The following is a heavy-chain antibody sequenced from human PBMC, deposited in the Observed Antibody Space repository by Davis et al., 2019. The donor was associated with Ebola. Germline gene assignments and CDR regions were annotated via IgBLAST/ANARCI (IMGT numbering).Heavy chain of an antibody. CDR3: ARDPKNYYYAMDV. V-gene: IGHV1-18*01. J-gene: IGHJ6*02. CDR2: INTYFGDT. CDR1: GGTFSSYA. Sequence: AASVKVSCKASGGTFSSYAISRVRQAPGQGLEWMGWINTYFGDTNYAQRFRGRVTMTADTSTSTAYIELGNLRFDDTAVYFCARDPKNYYYAMDVWGQGTTVTVSS.